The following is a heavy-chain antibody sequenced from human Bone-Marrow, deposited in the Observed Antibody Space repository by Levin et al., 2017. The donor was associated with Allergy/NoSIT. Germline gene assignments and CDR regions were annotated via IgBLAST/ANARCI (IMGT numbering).Heavy chain of an antibody. CDR2: INTNNGGT. CDR1: GYTFTAYY. Sequence: ASVKVSCKASGYTFTAYYIHWVRQAPGQGLEWMGFINTNNGGTKSAQKFQGRLTMTRDTSITTAYMELTGLTSDDTAVYFCARIEAGVAVGMDWGQGTLVTVAS. CDR3: ARIEAGVAVGMD. J-gene: IGHJ4*02. V-gene: IGHV1-2*02. D-gene: IGHD6-19*01.